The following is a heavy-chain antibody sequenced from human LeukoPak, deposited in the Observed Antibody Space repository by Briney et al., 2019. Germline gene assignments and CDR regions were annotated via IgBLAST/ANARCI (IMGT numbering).Heavy chain of an antibody. Sequence: GGSLRLSCAASGFTFSNHGMNWVRQAPGKGLEWVSGIRTDGVTTYYADSVKGRFIISRDNSQSTVWLQMNSLSAEDAAVYYCVKDDGWVQYANWGQGTLVTVSS. CDR2: IRTDGVTT. CDR3: VKDDGWVQYAN. V-gene: IGHV3-23*01. J-gene: IGHJ4*02. D-gene: IGHD5-24*01. CDR1: GFTFSNHG.